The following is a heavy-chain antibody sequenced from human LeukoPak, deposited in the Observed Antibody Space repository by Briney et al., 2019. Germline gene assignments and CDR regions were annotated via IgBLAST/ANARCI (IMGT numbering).Heavy chain of an antibody. D-gene: IGHD3-9*01. CDR1: GFTFSSYW. CDR3: TRDLMDYDVSTGLHHYYMDV. Sequence: GGSLRLSCVASGFTFSSYWMHWVRQGPRKGLVWVSRINGDGRNINYADSVRGRFTISRDNAKNTLYLQMNTLRVEDTAVYYCTRDLMDYDVSTGLHHYYMDVWGQGTTVTVSS. CDR2: INGDGRNI. V-gene: IGHV3-74*01. J-gene: IGHJ6*02.